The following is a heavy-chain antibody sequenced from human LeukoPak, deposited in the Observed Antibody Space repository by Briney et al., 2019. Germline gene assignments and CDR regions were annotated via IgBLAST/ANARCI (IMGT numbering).Heavy chain of an antibody. CDR1: GGSFSGYY. CDR3: ARVYSGSYYYYGMDV. V-gene: IGHV4-34*01. Sequence: SETLSLTCAVSGGSFSGYYWTWIRQPPGKGLEWIGEINHSGNANYNPSLKSRVTISLDMSENHFSLKLTSVTAADTAVYYCARVYSGSYYYYGMDVWGQGTTVTVSS. D-gene: IGHD1-26*01. CDR2: INHSGNA. J-gene: IGHJ6*02.